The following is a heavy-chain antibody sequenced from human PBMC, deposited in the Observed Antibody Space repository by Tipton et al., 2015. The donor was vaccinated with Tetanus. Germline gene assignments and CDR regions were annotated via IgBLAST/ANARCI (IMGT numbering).Heavy chain of an antibody. CDR3: ARANDEFPKKGPFDS. CDR1: GASMTSSYYY. V-gene: IGHV4-39*01. Sequence: TLSLTCSVSGASMTSSYYYWGWIRQPPGKGLEWIGNIYYRGSTYYSPSLRSRVVMPIDTSKNQFSLSLRSVTAADTAVYYCARANDEFPKKGPFDSWGQGSLVIVSS. J-gene: IGHJ4*02. D-gene: IGHD2-21*01. CDR2: IYYRGST.